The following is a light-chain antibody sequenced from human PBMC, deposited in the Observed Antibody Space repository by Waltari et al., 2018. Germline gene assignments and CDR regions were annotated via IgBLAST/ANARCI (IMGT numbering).Light chain of an antibody. CDR3: QQLNSYPPT. CDR2: AAS. J-gene: IGKJ3*01. V-gene: IGKV1-9*01. CDR1: QGTRGC. Sequence: DIQLTQSPSFLSASVGDRVTITCRASQGTRGCLAWCQQKPGKAPKLLIYAASTLQRGVPSRFSGNGSGTEFTLTISSLQPEDFATYYCQQLNSYPPTFGPGTKVDIK.